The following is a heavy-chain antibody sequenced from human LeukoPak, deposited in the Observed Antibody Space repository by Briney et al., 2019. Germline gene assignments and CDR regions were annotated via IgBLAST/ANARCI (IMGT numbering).Heavy chain of an antibody. Sequence: ASVKVSCTASGYTFTGHYVHWVRQAPGQGLEWMGRINGNTGDTNYAQRFQGRVTMIRETSISTMYMELSRLRSDDTAVYYCAREYSSSLFDYWGQGTLVTVSS. D-gene: IGHD6-13*01. J-gene: IGHJ4*02. CDR3: AREYSSSLFDY. CDR2: INGNTGDT. V-gene: IGHV1-2*06. CDR1: GYTFTGHY.